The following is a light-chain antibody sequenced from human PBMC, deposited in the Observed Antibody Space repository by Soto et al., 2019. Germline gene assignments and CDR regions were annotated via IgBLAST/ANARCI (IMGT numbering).Light chain of an antibody. J-gene: IGKJ4*01. Sequence: IQMNPSPSSLCASVGARVTITCRASQSISSYLNRYQQKPGKATKLLDYVASSWQSGVPSRLSGTGSGTDFTLTISRLQPEDLANYYCQRSYRSLLAFGGGTKVAIK. V-gene: IGKV1-39*01. CDR3: QRSYRSLLA. CDR2: VAS. CDR1: QSISSY.